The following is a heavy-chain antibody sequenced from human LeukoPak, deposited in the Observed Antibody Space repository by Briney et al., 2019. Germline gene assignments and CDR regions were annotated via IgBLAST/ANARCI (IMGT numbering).Heavy chain of an antibody. Sequence: GGSLRLSRAASGFTFSSYWMHWVRQAPGKGLVWVSRINSDGSSTSYADSVKGRFTTSRDNAKNTLYLQMNSLRAEDTAVYYCARGGRLLTTWIQLHDYWGQGTLVTVSS. CDR2: INSDGSST. CDR1: GFTFSSYW. V-gene: IGHV3-74*01. D-gene: IGHD5-18*01. J-gene: IGHJ4*02. CDR3: ARGGRLLTTWIQLHDY.